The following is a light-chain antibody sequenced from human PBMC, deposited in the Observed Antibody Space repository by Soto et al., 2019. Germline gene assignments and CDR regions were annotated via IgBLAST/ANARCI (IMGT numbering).Light chain of an antibody. CDR1: SSDVGGYNY. Sequence: ALTQSASVSGSPGQSITLSCTGTSSDVGGYNYVSWYQQHPGKAPKLIIYDVSNRPSGVSTRFSGSKSGNTASLTISGLQAEDEADYSCSSYTSTNSWVFGGGTKLTVL. J-gene: IGLJ3*02. V-gene: IGLV2-14*01. CDR2: DVS. CDR3: SSYTSTNSWV.